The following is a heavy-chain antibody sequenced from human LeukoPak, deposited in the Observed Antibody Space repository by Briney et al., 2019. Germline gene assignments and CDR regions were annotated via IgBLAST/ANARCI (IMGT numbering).Heavy chain of an antibody. Sequence: GESLRLSCAASGFTVSTNHMSWVRQAPGKGLEWVSILYSGGSSYSADSVKGRFTISRDSSKNTIYLQMNSLGAVDTAVYYCARDAERIRTTDGFDVWGQGTMVTVSS. V-gene: IGHV3-66*01. D-gene: IGHD4-11*01. CDR3: ARDAERIRTTDGFDV. J-gene: IGHJ3*01. CDR2: LYSGGSS. CDR1: GFTVSTNH.